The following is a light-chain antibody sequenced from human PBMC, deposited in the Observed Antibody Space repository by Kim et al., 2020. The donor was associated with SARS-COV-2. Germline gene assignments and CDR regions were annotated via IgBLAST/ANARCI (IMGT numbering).Light chain of an antibody. CDR2: GAS. V-gene: IGKV3-20*01. J-gene: IGKJ1*01. CDR1: QSIGSNY. CDR3: QQYGSSPQT. Sequence: EIVLTQSPGTLSLSPGERATLSCRASQSIGSNYLAWYQQKPGQAPRLLIYGASSRATGIPDRFSGSGSGTDFTLTISRLEPEDFAVYNCQQYGSSPQTFGQGTKVDIK.